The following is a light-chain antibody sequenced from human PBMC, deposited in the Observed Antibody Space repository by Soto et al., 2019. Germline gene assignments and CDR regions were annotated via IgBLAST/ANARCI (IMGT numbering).Light chain of an antibody. V-gene: IGLV1-44*01. CDR3: ASWDDSLNGWV. CDR2: YNN. CDR1: SSNIGSTT. Sequence: QSVLTQPPSASGTPGQRVTISCSGSSSNIGSTTVNWCQQVPGAAPRLLIYYNNQRPSGVPDRFSGSKSGASASLAISGLQPEDEADYYCASWDDSLNGWVFGGGTKLTVL. J-gene: IGLJ3*02.